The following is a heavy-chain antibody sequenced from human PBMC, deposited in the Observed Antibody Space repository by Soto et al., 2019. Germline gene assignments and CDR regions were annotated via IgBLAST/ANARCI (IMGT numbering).Heavy chain of an antibody. CDR1: GGSISSYY. CDR2: IYYSGST. D-gene: IGHD6-13*01. CDR3: ARSSLLSIAAAGTEGFDY. Sequence: KTSETLSLTCTVSGGSISSYYWIWIRQPPGKGLEWIGYIYYSGSTNYNPSLKSRVTISVDTSKNQFSLKLSSVTAADTAVYYCARSSLLSIAAAGTEGFDYWGQGTLVTVSS. J-gene: IGHJ4*02. V-gene: IGHV4-59*01.